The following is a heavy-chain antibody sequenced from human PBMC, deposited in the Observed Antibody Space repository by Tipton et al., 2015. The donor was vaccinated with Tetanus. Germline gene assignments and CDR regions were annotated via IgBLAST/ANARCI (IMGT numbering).Heavy chain of an antibody. CDR3: AKDPASRGWFDP. Sequence: SLGLSCAASGFTFSNYAMAWVRQAPGKGLEWVSGISVRGSHTYYADPVKGRFSFSRDNSKNTVYLQMNSLRDEDTAVYYCAKDPASRGWFDPWGQGTLVSVSS. CDR1: GFTFSNYA. CDR2: ISVRGSHT. J-gene: IGHJ5*02. V-gene: IGHV3-23*01.